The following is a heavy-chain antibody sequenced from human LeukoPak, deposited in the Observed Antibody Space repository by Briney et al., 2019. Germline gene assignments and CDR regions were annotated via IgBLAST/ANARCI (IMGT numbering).Heavy chain of an antibody. J-gene: IGHJ3*02. CDR2: IYYSGST. CDR3: ASYCSSTSCHVRAFDI. V-gene: IGHV4-4*07. CDR1: GGSISSYY. D-gene: IGHD2-2*01. Sequence: SETLSLTCTVSGGSISSYYWSWIRQPAGKGLEWIGRIYYSGSTNYNPSLKSRVTISVDTSKNQFSLKLSSVTAADTAVYYCASYCSSTSCHVRAFDIWGQGTMVTVSS.